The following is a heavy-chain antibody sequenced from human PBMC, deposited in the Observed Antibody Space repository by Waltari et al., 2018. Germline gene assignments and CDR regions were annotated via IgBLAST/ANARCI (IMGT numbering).Heavy chain of an antibody. Sequence: EVQLVESGGGLVQPGGSLRLSCAASGFTFSSYWMSWVRQAPGKGLEGVANIKQDGSEKYYVDSVKGRFTISRDNAKNSLYLQMNSLRAEDTAVYYCARDNPEYYDILTGYSHDAFDIWGQGTMVTVSS. V-gene: IGHV3-7*01. CDR3: ARDNPEYYDILTGYSHDAFDI. J-gene: IGHJ3*02. D-gene: IGHD3-9*01. CDR1: GFTFSSYW. CDR2: IKQDGSEK.